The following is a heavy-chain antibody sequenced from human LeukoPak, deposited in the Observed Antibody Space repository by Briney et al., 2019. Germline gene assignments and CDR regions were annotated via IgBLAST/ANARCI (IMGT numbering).Heavy chain of an antibody. CDR3: VADSGNRSGGDH. J-gene: IGHJ4*02. V-gene: IGHV3-74*01. D-gene: IGHD1-26*01. CDR2: IDSGGNRI. CDR1: AFTFRNYW. Sequence: PGGSLRLSCSGSAFTFRNYWVHWVRQVSGKGLEWVSRIDSGGNRIVYADSVRGRFTISRDNAKSTVYLQVTSLRRDDTALYYCVADSGNRSGGDHWGQGTLVTVSS.